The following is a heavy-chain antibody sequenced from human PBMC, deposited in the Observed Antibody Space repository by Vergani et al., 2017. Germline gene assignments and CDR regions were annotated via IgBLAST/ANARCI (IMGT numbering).Heavy chain of an antibody. D-gene: IGHD2-15*01. J-gene: IGHJ4*02. CDR1: GGSISSSSYY. CDR2: IYYSGST. V-gene: IGHV4-39*07. CDR3: AAYCSGGSCYSGPAGFDY. Sequence: QLQLQESGPGLVKPSETLSLTCTVSGGSISSSSYYWGWIRQPPGKGLEWIGSIYYSGSTYYNSSLKSRVTISVDTSKNQFSLKLSSVTAADTAVYYCAAYCSGGSCYSGPAGFDYWGQGTLVTASS.